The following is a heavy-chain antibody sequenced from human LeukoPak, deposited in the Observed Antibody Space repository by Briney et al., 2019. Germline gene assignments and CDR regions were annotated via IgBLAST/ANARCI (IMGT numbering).Heavy chain of an antibody. V-gene: IGHV4-59*01. D-gene: IGHD3-10*01. J-gene: IGHJ4*02. CDR1: GGSISSYY. CDR2: IYYSGST. Sequence: PSETLSLTCTVSGGSISSYYWSWIRQPPGKGLEWIGYIYYSGSTNYNPSLKSRVTISVDTSKNQFSLKLSSVTAADTAVYYCARVDYYGSGSYYTFDYWGQGTLVTVSS. CDR3: ARVDYYGSGSYYTFDY.